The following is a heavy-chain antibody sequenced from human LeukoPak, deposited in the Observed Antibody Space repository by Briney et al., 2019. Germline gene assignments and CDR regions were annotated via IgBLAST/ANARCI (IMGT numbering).Heavy chain of an antibody. V-gene: IGHV3-30*18. CDR2: ILYDGSNK. Sequence: PGGSLRLSCAASEFTFSSYAMHWVRQAPGRGLEWVAVILYDGSNKKYADSVKGRFTISRDNSENTLYLQMNSLRAEDTAVYYCAKDPEHIVTRFDFDYWGQGTLVTVSS. CDR1: EFTFSSYA. D-gene: IGHD3-16*02. CDR3: AKDPEHIVTRFDFDY. J-gene: IGHJ4*02.